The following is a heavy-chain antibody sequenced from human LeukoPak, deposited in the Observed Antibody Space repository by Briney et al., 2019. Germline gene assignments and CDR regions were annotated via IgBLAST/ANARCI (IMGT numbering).Heavy chain of an antibody. CDR2: LYHSGST. J-gene: IGHJ4*02. CDR3: AREESYYYDSSGYYRPINFDY. CDR1: GYSISSGYY. D-gene: IGHD3-22*01. Sequence: SETLSLTCTVSGYSISSGYYWGWIRQPPGKGLEGIGSLYHSGSTYYNPSLKSRVTISVDTSKNQFSLKLSSVTAADTAVYYCAREESYYYDSSGYYRPINFDYWGQGTLVTVSS. V-gene: IGHV4-38-2*02.